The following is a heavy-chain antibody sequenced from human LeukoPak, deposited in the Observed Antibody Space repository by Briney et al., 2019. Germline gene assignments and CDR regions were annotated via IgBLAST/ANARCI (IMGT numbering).Heavy chain of an antibody. Sequence: GGSLRLSFAAPGFTFSSYSMNWVRQGPGKGLGWVSYISSSSSTIYYADSVRGRFTISRDISRNTLFLQMNSLRPEDTAVYYCARDLRATVVTAGPDYWGQGTLVTVSS. D-gene: IGHD4-23*01. V-gene: IGHV3-48*01. J-gene: IGHJ4*02. CDR2: ISSSSSTI. CDR3: ARDLRATVVTAGPDY. CDR1: GFTFSSYS.